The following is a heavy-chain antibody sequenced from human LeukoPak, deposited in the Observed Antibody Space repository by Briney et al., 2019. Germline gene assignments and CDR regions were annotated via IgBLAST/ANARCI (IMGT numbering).Heavy chain of an antibody. Sequence: GGSLRLSCAASGFTFSSYWMHWVRHAPGKGLVWVSRINSDGSSTSYADSVKGRFTISRDNAKNTLYLQMNSLRAEDTAVYYCARGSSGSYPGYFDYWGQGTLVTVSS. V-gene: IGHV3-74*01. CDR1: GFTFSSYW. CDR3: ARGSSGSYPGYFDY. CDR2: INSDGSST. J-gene: IGHJ4*02. D-gene: IGHD1-26*01.